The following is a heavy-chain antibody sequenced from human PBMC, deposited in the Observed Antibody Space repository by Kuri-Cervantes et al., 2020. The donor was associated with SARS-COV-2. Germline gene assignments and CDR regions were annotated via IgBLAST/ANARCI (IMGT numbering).Heavy chain of an antibody. D-gene: IGHD6-13*01. CDR1: GFTFSSYG. CDR3: AKDRSSSWLWYFDL. J-gene: IGHJ2*01. CDR2: IRYDGSNK. V-gene: IGHV3-30*02. Sequence: GGSLRLSCAASGFTFSSYGMHWVRQAPDKGLEWVAFIRYDGSNKYYADSVKGRFTISRDNSKNTLYLQMNSLRAEDTAVYYCAKDRSSSWLWYFDLWGRGTLVTVSS.